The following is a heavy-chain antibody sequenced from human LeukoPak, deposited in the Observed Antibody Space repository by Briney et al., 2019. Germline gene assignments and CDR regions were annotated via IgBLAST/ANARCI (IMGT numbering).Heavy chain of an antibody. Sequence: GGSLRLSCAASGFTVSSNYMSRVRQAPGKGLEWVSVIYSGGSTYYADSVKGRFTTSRDNSKNTLYLQMNSLRAEDTAVYFCARDLSGSSGLGTDYWGQGTLVTVSS. D-gene: IGHD3-22*01. CDR3: ARDLSGSSGLGTDY. V-gene: IGHV3-66*01. CDR2: IYSGGST. CDR1: GFTVSSNY. J-gene: IGHJ4*02.